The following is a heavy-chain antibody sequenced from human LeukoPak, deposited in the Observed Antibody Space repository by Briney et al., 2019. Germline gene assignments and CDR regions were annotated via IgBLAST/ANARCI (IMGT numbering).Heavy chain of an antibody. CDR1: GFTFSDYY. J-gene: IGHJ4*02. Sequence: GSLRLSCAPSGFTFSDYYMSWIRQPPGKGREWIGEINHGGSTNYNPSLKSRVTISVGTSKNQFSLKLSSVTAADTAVYYCARGRSSGWYKKLFDFWGQGTLVTVSS. V-gene: IGHV4-34*01. D-gene: IGHD6-19*01. CDR3: ARGRSSGWYKKLFDF. CDR2: INHGGST.